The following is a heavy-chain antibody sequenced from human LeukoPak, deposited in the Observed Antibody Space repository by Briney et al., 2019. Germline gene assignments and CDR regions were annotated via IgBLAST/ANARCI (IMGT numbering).Heavy chain of an antibody. CDR3: ARDFYMVDWFDP. CDR1: GFTVSSNY. Sequence: GGSLRLSCAASGFTVSSNYMSWVRQAPGKGLEWVSVIYSGGSTYYADSVKGRFTISRDNSKNTLYLQMNSLRAEDTAVYYCARDFYMVDWFDPWGQGTLVTVSS. V-gene: IGHV3-66*01. D-gene: IGHD3-10*01. CDR2: IYSGGST. J-gene: IGHJ5*02.